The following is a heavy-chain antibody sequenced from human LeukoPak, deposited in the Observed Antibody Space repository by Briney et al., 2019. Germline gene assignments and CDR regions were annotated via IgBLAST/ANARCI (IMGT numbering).Heavy chain of an antibody. CDR1: GFTFSSYS. D-gene: IGHD6-19*01. V-gene: IGHV3-21*04. CDR2: ISSSSSYI. CDR3: ASRQDLGWHYDN. Sequence: GGSLRLSCAASGFTFSSYSMNWVRQAPGKGLEWVSSISSSSSYIYYADSVKGRFTISRDISKNTLYLQVNSLRAEDTAVYYCASRQDLGWHYDNWGQGTLVTVSS. J-gene: IGHJ4*02.